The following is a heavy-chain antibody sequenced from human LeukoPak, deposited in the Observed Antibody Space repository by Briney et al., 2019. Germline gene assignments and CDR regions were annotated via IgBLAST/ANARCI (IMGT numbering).Heavy chain of an antibody. D-gene: IGHD3-10*01. CDR3: ARDSRGAFDI. CDR1: GFSFSSYW. CDR2: IKYDGTHK. Sequence: GGSLRLSCVASGFSFSSYWMAWVRQAPGKGLEWVANIKYDGTHKFYADSVKGRFTISRDNAKNSLFLEMNSLRADDTAVYYCARDSRGAFDIWGQGTMVTVSP. V-gene: IGHV3-7*01. J-gene: IGHJ3*02.